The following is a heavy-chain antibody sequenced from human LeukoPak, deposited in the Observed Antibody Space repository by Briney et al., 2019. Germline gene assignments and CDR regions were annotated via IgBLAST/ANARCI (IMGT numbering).Heavy chain of an antibody. D-gene: IGHD6-25*01. J-gene: IGHJ4*02. CDR2: IYNSEDI. CDR3: ARELTSGQIPYYFDN. V-gene: IGHV4-4*07. Sequence: SETLSLTCTVSGGSISSYYWSWIRQPAGKALEWIGRIYNSEDINYNPSLKSRVTMSVDTSNNQFSLKLSSVTAADTAVYYCARELTSGQIPYYFDNWGQGTLVTVSS. CDR1: GGSISSYY.